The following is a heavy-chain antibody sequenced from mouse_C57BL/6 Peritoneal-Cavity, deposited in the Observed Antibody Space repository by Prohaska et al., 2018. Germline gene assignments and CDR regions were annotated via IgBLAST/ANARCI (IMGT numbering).Heavy chain of an antibody. CDR2: IRLKSDNYAT. V-gene: IGHV6-3*01. CDR1: GFTFSNYW. CDR3: TAAWFAY. J-gene: IGHJ3*01. Sequence: GGGLVQPGGSMKLSCVASGFTFSNYWMNWVRQSPEKGLEWVAQIRLKSDNYATHYAESVKGRFTISRDDSKSSVYLQMNNLRAEDTGIYYCTAAWFAYCGQGTLVTVSA.